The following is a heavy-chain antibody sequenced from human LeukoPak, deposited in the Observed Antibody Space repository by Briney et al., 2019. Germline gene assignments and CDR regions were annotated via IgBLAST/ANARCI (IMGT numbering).Heavy chain of an antibody. CDR2: ISSSGSTI. V-gene: IGHV3-11*01. CDR3: AKDGAWLRFDD. CDR1: GFTFSDYY. Sequence: GGSLRLSCAASGFTFSDYYMSCIRQAPGKGLEWVSYISSSGSTIYYADSVKGRFTISRDNAKNSLYLQMNSLRAEDTAVYYCAKDGAWLRFDDWGQGILVTVSS. J-gene: IGHJ4*02. D-gene: IGHD5-12*01.